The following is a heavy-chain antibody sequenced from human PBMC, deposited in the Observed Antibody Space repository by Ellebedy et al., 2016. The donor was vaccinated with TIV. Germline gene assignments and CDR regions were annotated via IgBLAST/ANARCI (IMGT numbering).Heavy chain of an antibody. Sequence: GESLKISCAASGFTVSSNYMSWVRQAPGKGLEWVSVIYSGRATSYADSVKGRFTISRDNSKNTLYLQMNSLRVEDTAVYYCARKYIYGFDWGQGTLVIVSS. J-gene: IGHJ4*02. D-gene: IGHD5-18*01. V-gene: IGHV3-66*01. CDR3: ARKYIYGFD. CDR1: GFTVSSNY. CDR2: IYSGRAT.